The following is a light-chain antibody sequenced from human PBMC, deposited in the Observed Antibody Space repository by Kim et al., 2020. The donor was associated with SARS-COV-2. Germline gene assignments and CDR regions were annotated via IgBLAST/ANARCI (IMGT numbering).Light chain of an antibody. CDR2: HDS. V-gene: IGLV3-21*04. CDR3: QVWDRSSDHYV. CDR1: NIGSKG. Sequence: APGKTARITGWGNNIGSKGVHWYQQKPGRAPVLVIYHDSDRPSGIPERFSGSNSGNTATLTISRVEAGDEADYYCQVWDRSSDHYVFGSGTKVTVL. J-gene: IGLJ1*01.